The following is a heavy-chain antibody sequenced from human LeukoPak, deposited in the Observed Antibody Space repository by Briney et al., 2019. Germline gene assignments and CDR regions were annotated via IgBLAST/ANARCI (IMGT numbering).Heavy chain of an antibody. D-gene: IGHD5-18*01. V-gene: IGHV3-30*03. J-gene: IGHJ4*02. CDR2: ISHDGSTI. CDR1: GFTFDSYG. CDR3: ARDQGGGYSYGWQSFDY. Sequence: PGGSLRLSCAVSGFTFDSYGMHWVRQAPGKGLEWVAVISHDGSTIYYADSVEGRFTISRDNTDNTLFLQMNSLRAEDTAVYYCARDQGGGYSYGWQSFDYWGQGTLVTVSS.